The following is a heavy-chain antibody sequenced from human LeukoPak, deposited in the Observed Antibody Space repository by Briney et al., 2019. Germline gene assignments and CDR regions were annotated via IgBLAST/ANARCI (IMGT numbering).Heavy chain of an antibody. CDR1: GFTFSNNW. Sequence: PGGSLRLSCAASGFTFSNNWMHWVRQAPGKGLVWVSRIKSDGSSTNYADSVEGRFTISRDNAMNTLYLQMSSLRAEDTAVYYCARAYGDSYFDYWGLGTLVTVYS. J-gene: IGHJ4*02. CDR3: ARAYGDSYFDY. V-gene: IGHV3-74*01. CDR2: IKSDGSST. D-gene: IGHD4-17*01.